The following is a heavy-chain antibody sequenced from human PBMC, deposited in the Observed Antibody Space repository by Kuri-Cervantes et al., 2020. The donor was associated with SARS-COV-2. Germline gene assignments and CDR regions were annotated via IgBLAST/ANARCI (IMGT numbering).Heavy chain of an antibody. CDR3: AKGIVATILDY. J-gene: IGHJ4*02. Sequence: ETLSLTCAASGFTFSSYAMSWVRQAPGKGLEWVSAISGSGGSTYYADSVKGRFTISRDNSKNTLYLQMNSLRAEDTAVYYCAKGIVATILDYWGQGTLVTASS. CDR2: ISGSGGST. D-gene: IGHD5-12*01. V-gene: IGHV3-23*01. CDR1: GFTFSSYA.